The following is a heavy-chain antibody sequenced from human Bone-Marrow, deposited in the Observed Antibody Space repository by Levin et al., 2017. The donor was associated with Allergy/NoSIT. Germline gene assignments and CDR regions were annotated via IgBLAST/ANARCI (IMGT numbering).Heavy chain of an antibody. D-gene: IGHD2-21*01. V-gene: IGHV4-61*09. CDR1: GVSLTSGSYY. Sequence: SPTLSLTCPVSGVSLTSGSYYWSWIRQPAGKGLEWIGHSYTSGNITYNPSLKSRVTISLDTSKNQFSLKLRSVTAADTAVYYCARVLQYSYYYTDVWGKGTMVTGSS. J-gene: IGHJ6*03. CDR3: ARVLQYSYYYTDV. CDR2: SYTSGNI.